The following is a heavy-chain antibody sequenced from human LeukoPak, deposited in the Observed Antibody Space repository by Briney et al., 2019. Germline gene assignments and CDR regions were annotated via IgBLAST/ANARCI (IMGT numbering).Heavy chain of an antibody. V-gene: IGHV4-38-2*01. J-gene: IGHJ4*02. CDR2: MYNSGST. Sequence: SETLSLTCGVSGYSISSGHYWGWIRPSPGKGLEWIASMYNSGSTYFKSSLKSRVTISLDTPKNQFSLTLNSVTAADTAVYYCARHVYGRHQLQAYHFDYWGQGILVTVSS. CDR1: GYSISSGHY. D-gene: IGHD2-2*01. CDR3: ARHVYGRHQLQAYHFDY.